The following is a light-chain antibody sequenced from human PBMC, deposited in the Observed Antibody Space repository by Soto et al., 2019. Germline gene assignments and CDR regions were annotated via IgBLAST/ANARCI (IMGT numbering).Light chain of an antibody. CDR1: QNIGTN. CDR3: QQYNNWLRWT. Sequence: EIVMTQSPATLSVSPGERATLSCWASQNIGTNLAWYQQRPGQGPRLLIYDASTRATGIPARFSGSGSGTDFTLTISSLQSEDFAVYYCQQYNNWLRWTFGQGTKVDIK. J-gene: IGKJ1*01. CDR2: DAS. V-gene: IGKV3-15*01.